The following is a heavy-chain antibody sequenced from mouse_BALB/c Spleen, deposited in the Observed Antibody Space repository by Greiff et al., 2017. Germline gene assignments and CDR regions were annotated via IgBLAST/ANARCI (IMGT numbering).Heavy chain of an antibody. V-gene: IGHV2-6-7*01. Sequence: QVQLKESGPGLVAPSQSLSITCTVSGFSLTGYGVNWVRQPPGKGLEWLGMIWGDGSTDYNSALKSRLSISKDNSKSQVFLKMNSLQTDDTARYYCARDRELGYWYFDVWGAGTTVTVSS. D-gene: IGHD4-1*01. CDR2: IWGDGST. CDR3: ARDRELGYWYFDV. J-gene: IGHJ1*01. CDR1: GFSLTGYG.